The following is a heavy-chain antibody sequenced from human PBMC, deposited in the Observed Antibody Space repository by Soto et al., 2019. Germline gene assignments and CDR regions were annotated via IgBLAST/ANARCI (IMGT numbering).Heavy chain of an antibody. CDR1: GFIFSTYN. V-gene: IGHV3-21*01. CDR2: ISTSGTSI. Sequence: EVQLVESGGGLVKPGGSLRLSCAASGFIFSTYNMDWVRQAPGKGLEWVSSISTSGTSIYYADSVKGRFTMSRDNAENALYLQLNSLRAEDTAVYYCARSRHRRTTTTTFHYYYGMDVWGQGTSVTVSS. CDR3: ARSRHRRTTTTTFHYYYGMDV. D-gene: IGHD4-4*01. J-gene: IGHJ6*02.